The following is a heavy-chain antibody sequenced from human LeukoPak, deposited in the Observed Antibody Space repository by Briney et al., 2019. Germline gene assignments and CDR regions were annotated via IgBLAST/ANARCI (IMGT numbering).Heavy chain of an antibody. CDR1: GFTFSSYG. D-gene: IGHD6-13*01. CDR2: IWYDGSNK. CDR3: AKDLYSSWLDY. Sequence: PGRSLRLSCAASGFTFSSYGMHWVRQALGKGLEWVAVIWYDGSNKYYADSVKGRFTISRDNSKNTLYLQMNSLRAEDTAVYYCAKDLYSSWLDYWGQGTLVTVSS. V-gene: IGHV3-33*06. J-gene: IGHJ4*02.